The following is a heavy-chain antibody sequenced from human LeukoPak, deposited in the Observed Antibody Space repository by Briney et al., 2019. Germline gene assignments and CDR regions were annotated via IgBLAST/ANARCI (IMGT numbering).Heavy chain of an antibody. D-gene: IGHD6-19*01. CDR3: ARKPGYSSGWYYFDY. CDR1: GFSFSNFG. CDR2: IWYDGSNK. Sequence: GGSLRLSCVASGFSFSNFGMHWVRQAPGKGLEWVAIIWYDGSNKYYADSVKSRFTISRDNSKNTLYLQMNSLRVEDTAVYYCARKPGYSSGWYYFDYWGQGTLVTVSS. V-gene: IGHV3-33*01. J-gene: IGHJ4*02.